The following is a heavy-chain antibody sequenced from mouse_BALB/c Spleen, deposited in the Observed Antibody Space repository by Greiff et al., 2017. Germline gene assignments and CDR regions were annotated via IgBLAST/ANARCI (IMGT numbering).Heavy chain of an antibody. Sequence: VKVVESGAELMKPGASVKISCKATGYTFSSYWIEWVKQRPGHGLEWIGEILPGSGSTNYNEKFKGKATFTADTSSNTAYMQLSSLTSEDSAVYYCARDDSWFAYWGQGTLVTVSA. J-gene: IGHJ3*01. CDR2: ILPGSGST. CDR1: GYTFSSYW. CDR3: ARDDSWFAY. V-gene: IGHV1-9*01.